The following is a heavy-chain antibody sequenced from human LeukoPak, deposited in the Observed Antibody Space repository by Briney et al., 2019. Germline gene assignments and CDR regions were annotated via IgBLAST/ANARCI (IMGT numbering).Heavy chain of an antibody. CDR3: AELGITMIGGV. J-gene: IGHJ6*04. D-gene: IGHD3-10*02. CDR1: GFTFSSYT. V-gene: IGHV3-21*01. CDR2: ISSSSSYI. Sequence: GGSLRLSCAASGFTFSSYTMNWVRQAPGKGLEWVSSISSSSSYIHYADSLKGRITISRDNAKNSLYLQMNSLRAEDTAVYYCAELGITMIGGVWGKGTTVTISS.